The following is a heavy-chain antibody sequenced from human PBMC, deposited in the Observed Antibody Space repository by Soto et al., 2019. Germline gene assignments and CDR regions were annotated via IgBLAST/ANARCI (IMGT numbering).Heavy chain of an antibody. Sequence: QVHLVQSGAEVQKPGASVRISCQASGYAFTTSAIHWVRQAPGQSLEWMGWINPATGDTKYSQNVRGRVTFALDTSATTADMDLRSLASHDTAVYYCARASGRSKLLPFYFDPWGQGTQVNVSS. J-gene: IGHJ5*02. CDR1: GYAFTTSA. CDR3: ARASGRSKLLPFYFDP. CDR2: INPATGDT. D-gene: IGHD1-26*01. V-gene: IGHV1-3*01.